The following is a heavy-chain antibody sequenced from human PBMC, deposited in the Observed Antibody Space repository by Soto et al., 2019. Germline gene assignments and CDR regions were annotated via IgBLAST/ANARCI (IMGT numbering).Heavy chain of an antibody. V-gene: IGHV3-23*01. CDR3: AKVRDSSGFDAFDI. Sequence: EVQLLESGGGLVQPGGSLRLSCAASGFTFGSYAMTWVRQAPGKGLEWVSVTTDSYDSTYYADSVKGRFTISRDNSKNTLFLQMNSLRAEDTAVYYCAKVRDSSGFDAFDIWGQGTMVTVSS. D-gene: IGHD3-22*01. J-gene: IGHJ3*02. CDR2: TTDSYDST. CDR1: GFTFGSYA.